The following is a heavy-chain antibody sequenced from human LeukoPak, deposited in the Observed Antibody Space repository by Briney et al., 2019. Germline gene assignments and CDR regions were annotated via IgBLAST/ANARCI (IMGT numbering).Heavy chain of an antibody. D-gene: IGHD5-18*01. CDR2: IIPILGIA. CDR3: ARESVDTADESRSDY. J-gene: IGHJ4*02. V-gene: IGHV1-69*04. Sequence: GASVKVSCKASGGTFSSYAISWVRQAPGQGLEWMGRIIPILGIANYAQKFQGRVTITADKSTSTAYMELSSLRSEDTAVYYCARESVDTADESRSDYWGQGTLVTVSS. CDR1: GGTFSSYA.